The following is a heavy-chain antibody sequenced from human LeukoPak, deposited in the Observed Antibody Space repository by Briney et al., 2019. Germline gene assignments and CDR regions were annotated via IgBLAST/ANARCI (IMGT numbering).Heavy chain of an antibody. J-gene: IGHJ4*02. V-gene: IGHV4-61*02. D-gene: IGHD1-7*01. CDR3: ARQSNWNYNGRDY. Sequence: KPSETLSLTCTVSGGSISSGSYFWSWIRQPAGKGLEWIGRIYTSGSTNYNPSLKSRVTISVDMSRNQFSLKLSSVTAADTAVYYCARQSNWNYNGRDYWGQGTLVTVSS. CDR2: IYTSGST. CDR1: GGSISSGSYF.